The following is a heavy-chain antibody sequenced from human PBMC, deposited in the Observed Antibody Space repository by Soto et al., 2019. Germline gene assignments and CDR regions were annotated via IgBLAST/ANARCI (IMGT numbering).Heavy chain of an antibody. V-gene: IGHV1-46*01. Sequence: ASVKVSCKASGYTFTSYYMHWVRQAPGQGLEWMGIINPSGGSTSYAQKFQGRVTMTRDTSTSTVYMELSSLRSEDTAVYYCARGSYYYDSTSLALGAFDIWGQGTMVTVSS. CDR3: ARGSYYYDSTSLALGAFDI. CDR1: GYTFTSYY. D-gene: IGHD3-22*01. J-gene: IGHJ3*02. CDR2: INPSGGST.